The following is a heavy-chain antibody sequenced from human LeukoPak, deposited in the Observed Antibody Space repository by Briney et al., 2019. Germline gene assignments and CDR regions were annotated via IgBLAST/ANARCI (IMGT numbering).Heavy chain of an antibody. J-gene: IGHJ4*02. CDR2: IYYSRST. V-gene: IGHV4-30-4*08. D-gene: IGHD2-2*01. CDR3: ARGGGYCSSISCSGFDY. Sequence: SETLSLTCTVSGGSISSGDYYWSWIRQPPGKGLEWIGYIYYSRSTYYNPSLKSRVTISVDTSNNQFSLKLSSVTAADTAVYYCARGGGYCSSISCSGFDYWGQGTLVTVSS. CDR1: GGSISSGDYY.